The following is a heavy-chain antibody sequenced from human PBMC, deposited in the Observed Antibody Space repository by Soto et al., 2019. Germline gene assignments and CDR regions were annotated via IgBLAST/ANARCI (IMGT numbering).Heavy chain of an antibody. CDR3: ARGPGGPDGPGDY. J-gene: IGHJ4*02. Sequence: ASVKVSCKASGYTFTSYAMHWVRQAPGQRLEWMGWINAGNGNRKYSQKFQGRVTITRDTSASTAYMELSSLRSEDTAVYYCARGPGGPDGPGDYWGQGTLVTVSS. CDR1: GYTFTSYA. D-gene: IGHD2-15*01. V-gene: IGHV1-3*01. CDR2: INAGNGNR.